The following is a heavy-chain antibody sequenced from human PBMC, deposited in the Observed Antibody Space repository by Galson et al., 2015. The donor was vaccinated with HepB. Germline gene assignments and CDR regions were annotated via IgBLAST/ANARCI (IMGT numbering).Heavy chain of an antibody. V-gene: IGHV1-18*01. D-gene: IGHD4-17*01. CDR2: INAYNGNT. J-gene: IGHJ3*02. CDR1: GYTFNNYG. CDR3: ATTAPYGDYVFDI. Sequence: SVKVSCKASGYTFNNYGISWVRQAPGQGLEWMGWINAYNGNTNYAQKLQDRVTMTTDTSTRTAYMELRSLRSDDTAVYYCATTAPYGDYVFDIWGQGTMVTVSS.